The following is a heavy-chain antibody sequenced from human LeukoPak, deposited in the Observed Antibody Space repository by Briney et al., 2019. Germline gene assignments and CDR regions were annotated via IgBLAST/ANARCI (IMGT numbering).Heavy chain of an antibody. D-gene: IGHD5-18*01. CDR1: GGSISSSSYY. Sequence: PSETLSLTCTVSGGSISSSSYYRGWIRQPPGKGLEWIGSIYYSGSTYYNPSLKSRVTISVDKSKNQFSLKLSSVTAADTAVYYCARLRGLLRDWFDPWGQGTLVTVSS. CDR2: IYYSGST. CDR3: ARLRGLLRDWFDP. V-gene: IGHV4-39*07. J-gene: IGHJ5*02.